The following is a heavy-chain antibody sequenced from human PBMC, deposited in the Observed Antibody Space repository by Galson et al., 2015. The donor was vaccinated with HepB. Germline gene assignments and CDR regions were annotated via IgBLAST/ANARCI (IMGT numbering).Heavy chain of an antibody. CDR2: IIPIFGTA. J-gene: IGHJ4*02. D-gene: IGHD3-10*01. CDR1: GGTFSSYA. Sequence: SVKVSCKASGGTFSSYAISWVRQAPGQGLEWMGGIIPIFGTANYAQKFQGRVTITADESTSTAYMELSSLRSEDTAVYYCARSKHGSGSHSPGDYWGQGTLVTVSS. CDR3: ARSKHGSGSHSPGDY. V-gene: IGHV1-69*13.